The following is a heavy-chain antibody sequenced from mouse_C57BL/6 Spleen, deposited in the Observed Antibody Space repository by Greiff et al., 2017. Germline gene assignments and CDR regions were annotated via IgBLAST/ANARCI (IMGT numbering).Heavy chain of an antibody. Sequence: VQLQQPGAELVMPGASVKLSCKASGYTFTSYWMHWVKQRPGQGLEWIGEIDPSDSYTNYNQKFKGKSTLTVDKSSSTAYMQLSSLTSEDSAVYYCARGDDYGSSYGYWGQGTTLTVSS. V-gene: IGHV1-69*01. J-gene: IGHJ2*01. CDR1: GYTFTSYW. D-gene: IGHD1-1*01. CDR2: IDPSDSYT. CDR3: ARGDDYGSSYGY.